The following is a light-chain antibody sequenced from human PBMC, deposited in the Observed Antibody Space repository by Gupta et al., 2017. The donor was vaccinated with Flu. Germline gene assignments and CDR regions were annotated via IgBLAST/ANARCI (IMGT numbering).Light chain of an antibody. Sequence: DIQMTQSPSALSASVGDRVTITCRASQSISRYLNWYQQQPGKAPKLLIYAASSLQGGVPSRFSGGGSGTDFTLTINSLQPEDVATYYCQQTYDTLALTFGGGTKVEIK. CDR3: QQTYDTLALT. CDR1: QSISRY. V-gene: IGKV1-39*01. J-gene: IGKJ4*01. CDR2: AAS.